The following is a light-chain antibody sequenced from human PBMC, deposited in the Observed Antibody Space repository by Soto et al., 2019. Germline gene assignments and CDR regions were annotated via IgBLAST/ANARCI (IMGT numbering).Light chain of an antibody. Sequence: EIVLTQSPGTLSLSPGERATLSCRASQSGSSSYLAWYQQKPGQAPRLLIYGASSRATGIPDRFSGSGSGTDFTLTISRLEPEDFAVYYCQHYGSSLYTFGQGTSLEIK. V-gene: IGKV3-20*01. CDR3: QHYGSSLYT. CDR2: GAS. J-gene: IGKJ2*01. CDR1: QSGSSSY.